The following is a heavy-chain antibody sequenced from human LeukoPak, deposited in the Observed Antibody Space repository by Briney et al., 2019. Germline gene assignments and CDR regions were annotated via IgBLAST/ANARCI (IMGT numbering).Heavy chain of an antibody. CDR2: IIPVLGTT. J-gene: IGHJ6*03. V-gene: IGHV1-69*13. CDR3: ATSGGDYYYYSLDV. CDR1: GGTFSRYA. Sequence: SVKVSCKASGGTFSRYAISWVRQAPGQGLEWMGGIIPVLGTTNYAQTLQNKVTITADESTSTTYMELSSLTSEDTAVYYCATSGGDYYYYSLDVWGKGTPVTISS. D-gene: IGHD3-10*01.